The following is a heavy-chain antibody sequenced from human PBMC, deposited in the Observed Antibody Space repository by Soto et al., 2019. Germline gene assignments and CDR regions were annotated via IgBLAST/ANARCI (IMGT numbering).Heavy chain of an antibody. J-gene: IGHJ4*02. V-gene: IGHV1-2*02. CDR3: GRGRSGQIVIFY. CDR1: GYTFTGHY. Sequence: ASLKVSCKTSGYTFTGHYIHWVRQAPQQGPEWMGEIGPESGATRYAEKFRGRVTMTMDTSITTVYMELRNLSPDDTAVYYCGRGRSGQIVIFYWGQGTPVTSPQ. D-gene: IGHD1-26*01. CDR2: IGPESGAT.